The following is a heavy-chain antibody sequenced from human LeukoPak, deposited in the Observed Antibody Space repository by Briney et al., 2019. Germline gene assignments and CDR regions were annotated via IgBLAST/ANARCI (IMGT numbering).Heavy chain of an antibody. Sequence: GGSLRLSCAASGFTFSSYAMSWVRQAPGKGLEWVSAISGSGGSTYYADSVKGRFTISRDNSKNTLYLQMNSLRAEDTAVYYCASGDCSSTSCLDYWGQGTLVTVSS. CDR3: ASGDCSSTSCLDY. J-gene: IGHJ4*01. CDR2: ISGSGGST. V-gene: IGHV3-23*01. CDR1: GFTFSSYA. D-gene: IGHD2-2*01.